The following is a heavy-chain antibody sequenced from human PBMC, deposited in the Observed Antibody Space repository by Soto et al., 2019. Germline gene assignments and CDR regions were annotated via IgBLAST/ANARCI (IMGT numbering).Heavy chain of an antibody. V-gene: IGHV3-7*01. J-gene: IGHJ5*02. D-gene: IGHD1-1*01. Sequence: PGGSLRLSCAASGFTFNTHWMSWVRQAPGKGLEWVAHTKPDGSEKYYVDSARGRFTISRDNARNSLYLQMNSLRADDTDLYYCVVWGTSTSNPWGQGTLVTVYS. CDR1: GFTFNTHW. CDR3: VVWGTSTSNP. CDR2: TKPDGSEK.